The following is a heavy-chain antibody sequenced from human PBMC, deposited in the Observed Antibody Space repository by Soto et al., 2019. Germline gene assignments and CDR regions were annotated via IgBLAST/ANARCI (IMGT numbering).Heavy chain of an antibody. V-gene: IGHV4-59*01. J-gene: IGHJ5*02. CDR1: GGSISSYY. D-gene: IGHD1-20*01. CDR2: IYYSGST. CDR3: ARGSYNWNHRADTTHWFDP. Sequence: PSETLSLTCTVSGGSISSYYWSWIRQPPGKGLEWIGYIYYSGSTNYNPSLKSRVTISVDTSKNQFSLKLSSVTAADTAVYYCARGSYNWNHRADTTHWFDPWGQGTLVTVSS.